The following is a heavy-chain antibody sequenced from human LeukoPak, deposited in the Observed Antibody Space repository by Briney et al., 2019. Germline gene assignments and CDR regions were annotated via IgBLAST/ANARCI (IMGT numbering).Heavy chain of an antibody. CDR3: AADPPAGSSGIDY. V-gene: IGHV3-15*01. CDR2: TKSKSDGGTT. Sequence: PGGSLRLSCVASGFTFSNAWMNWVRQAPGKGLEWVGHTKSKSDGGTTDYAGPVQGRSTISRDDSKTTLFLQMNSLRTDDTAVYYCAADPPAGSSGIDYWGQGALVTVSS. J-gene: IGHJ4*02. CDR1: GFTFSNAW. D-gene: IGHD6-13*01.